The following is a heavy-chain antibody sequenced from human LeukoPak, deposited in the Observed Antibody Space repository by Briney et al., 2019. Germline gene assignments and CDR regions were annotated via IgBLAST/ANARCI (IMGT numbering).Heavy chain of an antibody. CDR2: IWNDGSNK. CDR3: ARESHTSGYYYFDC. V-gene: IGHV3-33*01. D-gene: IGHD3-22*01. Sequence: PGGSLRLSCAASGFTFSGSGLHWVRQAPGKGLEWVAVIWNDGSNKYYADSVKGRFTISRDNSKNTMYLQMKSLRAEDTAVYYCARESHTSGYYYFDCWGQGTLVTVSS. J-gene: IGHJ4*02. CDR1: GFTFSGSG.